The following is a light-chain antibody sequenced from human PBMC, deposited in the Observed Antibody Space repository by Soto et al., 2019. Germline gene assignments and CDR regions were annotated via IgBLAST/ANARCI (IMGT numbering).Light chain of an antibody. CDR2: GAS. J-gene: IGKJ4*01. Sequence: EIVMTQSPATLSVSPGERATVSCRASQSVSSKLAWYQQKPGQAPRLLIYGASTRATGIPARFSGSGSGTEFTLTISSQQSEDFAVYYCQQYLQWPPLTFGGGTKVEIK. CDR1: QSVSSK. CDR3: QQYLQWPPLT. V-gene: IGKV3-15*01.